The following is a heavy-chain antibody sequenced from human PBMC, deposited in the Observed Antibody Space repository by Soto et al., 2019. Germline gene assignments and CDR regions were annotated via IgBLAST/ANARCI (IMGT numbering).Heavy chain of an antibody. CDR3: ARGYCTSSACHWNFDY. Sequence: PGGSLRLSCAASGFTFSSYEMNWVRQAPGKGLEWVSDITSTGSTIYYADSVKGRFTISRDNAKNSLYLQMNSLRAEDTAVYYCARGYCTSSACHWNFDYWGQGTLVT. J-gene: IGHJ4*02. CDR2: ITSTGSTI. CDR1: GFTFSSYE. V-gene: IGHV3-48*03. D-gene: IGHD2-8*02.